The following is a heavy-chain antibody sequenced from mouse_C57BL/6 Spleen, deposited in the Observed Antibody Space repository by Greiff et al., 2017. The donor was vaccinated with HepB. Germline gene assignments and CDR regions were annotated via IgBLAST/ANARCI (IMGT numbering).Heavy chain of an antibody. D-gene: IGHD1-1*01. V-gene: IGHV5-6*01. CDR2: ISSGGSYT. CDR3: ARRPCGSRENWYFDV. CDR1: GFTFSSYG. Sequence: EVQVVESGGDLVKPGGSLKLSCAASGFTFSSYGMSWVRQTPDKRLEWVATISSGGSYTYYPDSVKGRFTISRDNAKNTLYLQMSSLKSEDTAMYYCARRPCGSRENWYFDVWGTGTTVTVSS. J-gene: IGHJ1*03.